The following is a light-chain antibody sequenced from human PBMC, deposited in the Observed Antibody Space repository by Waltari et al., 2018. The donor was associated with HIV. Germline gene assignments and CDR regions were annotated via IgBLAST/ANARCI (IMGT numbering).Light chain of an antibody. Sequence: QSVLTQPPSVSGAPGQTVTISCTGSSSNIGARAHFDVHWYQQLPGTAPKLLIYGNNNRPSGVPDGCSGSKSGASASLAITGLQAEDEADYYCQSYDTRLSGSVFGGGTKLTVL. J-gene: IGLJ3*02. CDR3: QSYDTRLSGSV. V-gene: IGLV1-40*01. CDR1: SSNIGARAHFD. CDR2: GNN.